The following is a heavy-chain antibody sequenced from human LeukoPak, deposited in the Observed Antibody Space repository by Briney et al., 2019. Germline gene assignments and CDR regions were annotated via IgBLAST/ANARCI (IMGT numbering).Heavy chain of an antibody. CDR2: IWYDGSNK. CDR1: GFSFSTYG. V-gene: IGHV3-33*06. CDR3: AKDASPGFFDY. J-gene: IGHJ4*02. Sequence: GGSLRLSCAASGFSFSTYGMHWVRQAPGKGLEWVAVIWYDGSNKYYADSVKGRFTISRDNSKNTLYLQMNSLRAEDTAVYYYAKDASPGFFDYWGQGTLVTVSS.